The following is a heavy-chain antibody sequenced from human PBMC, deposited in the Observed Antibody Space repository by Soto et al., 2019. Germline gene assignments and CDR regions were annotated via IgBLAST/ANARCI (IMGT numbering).Heavy chain of an antibody. Sequence: EVQLVESGGGLIQPGESLRLSCAASGFPVSNNFMTWVRQAPGKGLEWVSVINSGGSTYYEDSVKGRFTITRDNSANTMHLQMDMLREENTAVYYCAKVFYYNDNYLPFEYWGQGTLVTVSS. CDR2: INSGGST. J-gene: IGHJ4*02. CDR1: GFPVSNNF. CDR3: AKVFYYNDNYLPFEY. D-gene: IGHD3-10*01. V-gene: IGHV3-53*01.